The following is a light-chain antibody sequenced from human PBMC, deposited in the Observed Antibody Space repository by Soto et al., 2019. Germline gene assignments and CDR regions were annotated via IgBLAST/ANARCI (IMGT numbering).Light chain of an antibody. CDR1: QTIFSW. Sequence: IQISQSPSTLSASVGDRVSSTCRASQTIFSWLGWYQQKPGKAPKLLIYKASSLESGVPSRYSGSGSGKDFTLTISSLQPDDFATYYCKQYNSYINFGQGTRLEIK. CDR2: KAS. CDR3: KQYNSYIN. J-gene: IGKJ5*01. V-gene: IGKV1-5*03.